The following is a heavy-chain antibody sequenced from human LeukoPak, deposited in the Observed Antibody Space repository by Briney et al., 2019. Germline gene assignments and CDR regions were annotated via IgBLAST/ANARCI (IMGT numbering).Heavy chain of an antibody. J-gene: IGHJ3*02. CDR1: GSIFSSYW. CDR3: ARDQGHYAFDM. V-gene: IGHV3-7*01. CDR2: IRQDGSEK. Sequence: QPGGSLRLSCAASGSIFSSYWMNWDRQAPGKGLEWVANIRQDGSEKYYVDSVKDRFTISRDNAKNSLYLQMNSLGAEDTAVYYCARDQGHYAFDMWGQGTVVTVSS.